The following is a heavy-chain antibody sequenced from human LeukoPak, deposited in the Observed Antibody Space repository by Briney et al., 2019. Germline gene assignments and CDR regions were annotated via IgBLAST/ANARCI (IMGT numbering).Heavy chain of an antibody. CDR3: VRDTTTGY. CDR1: GYSISSGYY. D-gene: IGHD5-18*01. Sequence: SETLSLTCAVSGYSISSGYYWGWIRQPPGKGLEWIGSIYHSGSTYYNPSLKSRVTISVDTSKNQFSLKLSSVTAADTAVYYCVRDTTTGYWGQGTLVTVSS. V-gene: IGHV4-38-2*01. J-gene: IGHJ4*02. CDR2: IYHSGST.